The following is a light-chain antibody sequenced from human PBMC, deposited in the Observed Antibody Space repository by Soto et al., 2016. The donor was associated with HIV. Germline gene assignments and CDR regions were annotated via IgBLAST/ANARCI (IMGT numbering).Light chain of an antibody. V-gene: IGLV3-19*01. CDR1: SLRNYY. CDR2: GED. Sequence: SSELTQDPAVSVALGQTVRITCQGDSLRNYYASWYQQKPGQAPKLVLYGEDTRPSGRGPDRFSASRSGNTASLTITGTRAEDEADYFCISRDTTYNHVRVFGGGTKLTVL. CDR3: ISRDTTYNHVRV. J-gene: IGLJ3*02.